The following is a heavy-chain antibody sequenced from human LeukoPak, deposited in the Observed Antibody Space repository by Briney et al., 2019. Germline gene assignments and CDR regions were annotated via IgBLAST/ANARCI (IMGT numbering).Heavy chain of an antibody. Sequence: GGSLRLSCAASGFTFSSYAMTWVRQAPGKGLEWVSSISGSGGTTYYADSVKGRFTISRDNSRNTLHLQMNSLRAEDTAVYYCAARSYSSGNFYSPVDYWGQGTLVTVSS. CDR1: GFTFSSYA. J-gene: IGHJ4*02. D-gene: IGHD3-10*01. V-gene: IGHV3-23*01. CDR2: ISGSGGTT. CDR3: AARSYSSGNFYSPVDY.